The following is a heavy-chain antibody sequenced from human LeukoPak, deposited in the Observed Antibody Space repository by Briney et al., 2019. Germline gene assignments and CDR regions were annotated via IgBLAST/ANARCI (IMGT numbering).Heavy chain of an antibody. J-gene: IGHJ4*02. Sequence: HPSETLSLTCAVYGGSFSGYYWSWIRQPPGKGLEWIGEINHSGSPNYNPSLKSRVTISVDTSKNQFSLKLSSVTAADTAVYYCARPAVAGTHVFDYWGQGTLVTVSS. CDR3: ARPAVAGTHVFDY. D-gene: IGHD6-19*01. V-gene: IGHV4-34*01. CDR2: INHSGSP. CDR1: GGSFSGYY.